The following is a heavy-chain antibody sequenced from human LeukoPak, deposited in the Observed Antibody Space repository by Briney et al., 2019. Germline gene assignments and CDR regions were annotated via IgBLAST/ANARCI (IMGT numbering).Heavy chain of an antibody. Sequence: PSETLSLTCTVSGGSISSSSYYWSWIRQPAGKGLEWIGRIYTSGSTNYNPSLKSRVTMTVDTSKNQFSLKLSSVTAADTAVYYCARERDRNYDILTGYYYYYYMDVWGKGTTVTISS. CDR1: GGSISSSSYY. CDR3: ARERDRNYDILTGYYYYYYMDV. CDR2: IYTSGST. J-gene: IGHJ6*03. V-gene: IGHV4-61*02. D-gene: IGHD3-9*01.